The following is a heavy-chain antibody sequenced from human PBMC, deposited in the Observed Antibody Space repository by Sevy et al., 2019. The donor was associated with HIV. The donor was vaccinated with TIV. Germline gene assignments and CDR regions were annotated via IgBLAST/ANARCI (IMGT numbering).Heavy chain of an antibody. CDR2: INPNSGGT. Sequence: ASVKVSCKASGYTFTGYYMHWVRQAPGQGLEWMGRINPNSGGTNYAQKLQGRVTMTRDTSISTAYMELSRLRSDDTAVYYCARVRGARYCSGGSCGSSEYFQHWGQGTLVTVSS. D-gene: IGHD2-15*01. J-gene: IGHJ1*01. CDR1: GYTFTGYY. V-gene: IGHV1-2*06. CDR3: ARVRGARYCSGGSCGSSEYFQH.